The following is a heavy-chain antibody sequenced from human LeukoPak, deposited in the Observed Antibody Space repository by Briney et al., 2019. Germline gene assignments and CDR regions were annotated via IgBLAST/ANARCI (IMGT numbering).Heavy chain of an antibody. CDR1: SGSISIYY. J-gene: IGHJ4*02. V-gene: IGHV4-59*08. CDR3: ARQFGLVRSYRHLDH. Sequence: PSETLSLTCSLSSGSISIYYWTWLRQPPGKTLQWIGNVYFNGDTNFNPSLKSRVTISVDTSNNQFSLKLTSVTAADTAVYYCARQFGLVRSYRHLDHWGPGILVTVSA. D-gene: IGHD3/OR15-3a*01. CDR2: VYFNGDT.